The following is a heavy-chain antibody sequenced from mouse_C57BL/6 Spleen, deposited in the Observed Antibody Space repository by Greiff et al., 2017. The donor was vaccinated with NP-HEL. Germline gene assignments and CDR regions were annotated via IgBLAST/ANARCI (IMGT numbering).Heavy chain of an antibody. CDR3: ARGGYYYGSSFFDY. CDR2: IHPNSGST. J-gene: IGHJ2*01. D-gene: IGHD1-1*01. V-gene: IGHV1-64*01. Sequence: QVQLQQPVAELVKPGASVKLSCKASGYTFTSYWMHWVKQRPGQGLEWIGMIHPNSGSTNYNEKFKSKATLTVDKSSSTAYMQLSSLTSEDSAVYYCARGGYYYGSSFFDYWGQGTTLTVSS. CDR1: GYTFTSYW.